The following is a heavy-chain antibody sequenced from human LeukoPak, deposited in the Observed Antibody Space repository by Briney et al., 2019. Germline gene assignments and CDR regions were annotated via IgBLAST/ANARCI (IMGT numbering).Heavy chain of an antibody. V-gene: IGHV4-39*07. Sequence: SETLSLTCTVSGGSISSSSYYWGWIRQPPGKGLEWIGSIYYSGSTYYNPSLKSRVTISVDTSKNQFSLKLSSVTAADTAVYYCARGSSSESRYCYYMDVWGQGTMVTVSS. CDR2: IYYSGST. J-gene: IGHJ6*03. CDR1: GGSISSSSYY. D-gene: IGHD6-25*01. CDR3: ARGSSSESRYCYYMDV.